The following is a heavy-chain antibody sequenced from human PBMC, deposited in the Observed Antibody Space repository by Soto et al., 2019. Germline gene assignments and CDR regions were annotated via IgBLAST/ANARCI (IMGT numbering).Heavy chain of an antibody. D-gene: IGHD3-22*01. CDR2: ISDYNGNT. V-gene: IGHV1-18*04. J-gene: IGHJ4*02. CDR1: GYTFTSYG. Sequence: ASVKVSCKASGYTFTSYGISWVRQAPGQGLEWMGWISDYNGNTNYAQKLQGRVTMTTDTSTSTAYMELRSLRSDDTAVYYCARGKYYYDSSGPLEYWGQGTLVTVSS. CDR3: ARGKYYYDSSGPLEY.